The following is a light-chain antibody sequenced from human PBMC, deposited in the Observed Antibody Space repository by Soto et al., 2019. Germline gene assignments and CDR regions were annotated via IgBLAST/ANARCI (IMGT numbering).Light chain of an antibody. CDR2: KDR. V-gene: IGLV3-27*01. J-gene: IGLJ3*02. Sequence: SYELTQPSSVSVSPGQTASITCSGDVLAKKYARWFQQKPGQAPVLVIYKDRERPSGIPERFSGSSSGTTVTLTISGAQVEDEADYYCYSAADNNHWVFGGGTKLTVL. CDR1: VLAKKY. CDR3: YSAADNNHWV.